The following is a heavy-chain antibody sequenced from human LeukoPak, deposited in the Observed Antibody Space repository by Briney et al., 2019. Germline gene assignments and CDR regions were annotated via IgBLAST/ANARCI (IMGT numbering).Heavy chain of an antibody. Sequence: GGSLRLSCAVSGFTFSNEAMGWVRQLRGGGLEWVSTISPGGGTTYYAESMKGRFTISRDNSKTTLYLEMNSLRAEDTAVYYCARGVQLWSPLDYWGQGTLVTVSS. CDR3: ARGVQLWSPLDY. CDR2: ISPGGGTT. CDR1: GFTFSNEA. D-gene: IGHD5-18*01. V-gene: IGHV3-23*01. J-gene: IGHJ4*02.